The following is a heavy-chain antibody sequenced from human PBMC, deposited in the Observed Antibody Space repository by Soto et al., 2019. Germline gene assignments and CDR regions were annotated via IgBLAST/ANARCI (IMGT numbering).Heavy chain of an antibody. CDR3: AKDWTLVGAIVLYYYYGMDV. CDR2: ISGSGGST. D-gene: IGHD1-26*01. CDR1: GFTFSSYA. J-gene: IGHJ6*02. Sequence: GVSLRLSCAASGFTFSSYAMSWVRQAPGKGLEWVSAISGSGGSTYYADSVKGRFTISRDNSKNTLYLQMNSLRAEDTAVYYCAKDWTLVGAIVLYYYYGMDVWGQGTTVTVS. V-gene: IGHV3-23*01.